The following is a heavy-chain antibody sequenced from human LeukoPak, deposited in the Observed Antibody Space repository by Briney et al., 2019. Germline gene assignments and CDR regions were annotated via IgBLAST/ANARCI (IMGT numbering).Heavy chain of an antibody. Sequence: PSETLPLTCTVSGGSISSYYWSWIRQPPGKGLEWIGYIYYSGSTNYNPSLKSRVTISVDTSKNQFSLKLSSVAAADTAVYYCARLQGVAAAGTSIGWFDPWGQGTLVTVSS. V-gene: IGHV4-59*08. CDR2: IYYSGST. D-gene: IGHD6-13*01. CDR3: ARLQGVAAAGTSIGWFDP. J-gene: IGHJ5*02. CDR1: GGSISSYY.